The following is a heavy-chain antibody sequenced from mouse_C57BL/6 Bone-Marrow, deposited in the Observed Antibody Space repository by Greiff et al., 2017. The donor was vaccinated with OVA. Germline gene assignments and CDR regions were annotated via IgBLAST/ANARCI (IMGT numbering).Heavy chain of an antibody. CDR1: GFTFSDYY. CDR2: ISNGGGST. Sequence: EVKVVESGGGLVQPGGSLKLSCAASGFTFSDYYMYWVRQTPEKRLEWVAYISNGGGSTYYPDTVKGRFTISRDNAKNTLYLQMSRLKSEDTAMYYCARHDGYYFDYWGQGTTLTVSS. CDR3: ARHDGYYFDY. D-gene: IGHD2-3*01. J-gene: IGHJ2*01. V-gene: IGHV5-12*01.